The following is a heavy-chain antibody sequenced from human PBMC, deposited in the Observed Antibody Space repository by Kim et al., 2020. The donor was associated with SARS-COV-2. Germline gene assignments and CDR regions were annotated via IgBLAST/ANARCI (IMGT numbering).Heavy chain of an antibody. J-gene: IGHJ4*02. D-gene: IGHD3-22*01. CDR3: AGGYYYDSSGYHRNSYYFDY. V-gene: IGHV3-30*03. Sequence: RFTISRDNSKNTLYLQMNSLRAEDTAVYYCAGGYYYDSSGYHRNSYYFDYWGQGTLVTVSS.